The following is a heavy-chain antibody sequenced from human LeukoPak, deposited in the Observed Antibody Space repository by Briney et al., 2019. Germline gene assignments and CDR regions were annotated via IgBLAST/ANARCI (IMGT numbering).Heavy chain of an antibody. J-gene: IGHJ4*02. CDR1: GFTFDDYG. CDR2: INWNGGST. Sequence: GGSLRLSCAASGFTFDDYGMSWVRQAPGKGLEWVSGINWNGGSTGYADSVKGRFTISRDNAKNSLYLQMNSLRTEDTALYYCAKEGEPAAALDYWGQGTLVTVSS. D-gene: IGHD6-13*01. V-gene: IGHV3-20*04. CDR3: AKEGEPAAALDY.